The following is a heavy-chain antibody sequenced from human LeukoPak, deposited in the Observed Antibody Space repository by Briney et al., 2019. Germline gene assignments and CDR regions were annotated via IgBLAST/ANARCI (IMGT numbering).Heavy chain of an antibody. CDR3: ARKVAGLSYFDN. D-gene: IGHD6-19*01. Sequence: SDTLSLTCAVSDYAISSNNWWGWVRQPPGKGLEWIGYIYYTGSTYYNPSLKSRVTMSVDTSKNRFSLKLTSVTAGDTAVYYCARKVAGLSYFDNWGQGTLVTVSS. CDR1: DYAISSNNW. CDR2: IYYTGST. V-gene: IGHV4-28*01. J-gene: IGHJ4*02.